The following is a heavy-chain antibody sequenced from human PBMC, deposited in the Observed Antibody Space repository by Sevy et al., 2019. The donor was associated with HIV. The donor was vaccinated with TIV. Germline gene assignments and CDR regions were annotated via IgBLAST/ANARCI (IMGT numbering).Heavy chain of an antibody. CDR2: INHSGST. Sequence: SETLSLTCAVYGGSFSGYYWSWIRQPPGKGLEWIGEINHSGSTNYNPSLKSRVTISVDTSKNQFSLKLSSVTAADTAVYYCARRYPKPGYYYYGMDVWGQGTTVTVSS. D-gene: IGHD1-20*01. CDR1: GGSFSGYY. V-gene: IGHV4-34*01. J-gene: IGHJ6*02. CDR3: ARRYPKPGYYYYGMDV.